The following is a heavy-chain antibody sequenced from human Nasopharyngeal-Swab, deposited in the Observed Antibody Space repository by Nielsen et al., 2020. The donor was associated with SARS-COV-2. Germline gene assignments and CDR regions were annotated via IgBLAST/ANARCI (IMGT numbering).Heavy chain of an antibody. D-gene: IGHD5-24*01. CDR2: IIPILGIP. J-gene: IGHJ5*02. Sequence: WVGQAPGQGLEWMGRIIPILGIPNYAQKFQGRLTITADTSTTTAYMELSSLRSEDTAVYYCASPVEMSTTWGQGTLVTVSS. CDR3: ASPVEMSTT. V-gene: IGHV1-69*02.